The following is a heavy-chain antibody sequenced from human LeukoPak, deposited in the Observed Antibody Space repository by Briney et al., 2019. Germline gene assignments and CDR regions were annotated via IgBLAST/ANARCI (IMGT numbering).Heavy chain of an antibody. Sequence: SETLSLTCAVYGGSFCGYYWSWIRQPPGKGLEWIGEINHSGSTNYNPSLKSRVTISVDTSKNQFSLKLSSVTAADTAVYYCARLGDGSGNFAGYYYMDVWGKGTTVTISS. V-gene: IGHV4-34*01. CDR2: INHSGST. D-gene: IGHD3-10*01. CDR1: GGSFCGYY. J-gene: IGHJ6*03. CDR3: ARLGDGSGNFAGYYYMDV.